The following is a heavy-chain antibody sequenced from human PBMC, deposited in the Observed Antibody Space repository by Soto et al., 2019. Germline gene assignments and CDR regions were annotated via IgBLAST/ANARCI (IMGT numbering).Heavy chain of an antibody. J-gene: IGHJ4*02. D-gene: IGHD4-17*01. CDR3: AHRTTGGFYFDY. CDR1: GFSLRNSGVD. V-gene: IGHV2-5*02. Sequence: QITLKESGPTLVKPTQTLTLTCTFSGFSLRNSGVDVGWIRQPPGKALEWLALIYWDDDKRYSPSLKSRLTITKDTSKNQVVLTMTNMDPVDTATYYCAHRTTGGFYFDYWGLGTLVTVSS. CDR2: IYWDDDK.